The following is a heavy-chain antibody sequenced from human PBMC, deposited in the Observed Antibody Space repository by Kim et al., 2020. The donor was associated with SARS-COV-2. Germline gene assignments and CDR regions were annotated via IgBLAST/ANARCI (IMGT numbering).Heavy chain of an antibody. V-gene: IGHV4-59*13. D-gene: IGHD3-3*01. CDR1: GGSISSYY. Sequence: SETLSLTCTVSGGSISSYYWSWIRQPPGKGLEWIGYIYYSGSTNYNPSLKSRVTISVDTSKNQFSLKLSSVTAADTTVYYCARVHCKASLCITIFGVVMGDYGMDVWGQGTTVTVSS. CDR3: ARVHCKASLCITIFGVVMGDYGMDV. J-gene: IGHJ6*02. CDR2: IYYSGST.